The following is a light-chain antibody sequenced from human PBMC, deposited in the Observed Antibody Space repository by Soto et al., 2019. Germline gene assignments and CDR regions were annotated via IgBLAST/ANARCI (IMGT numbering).Light chain of an antibody. CDR3: QHYGTSLYT. V-gene: IGKV3-20*01. CDR2: GAS. Sequence: DIVLTQSPGTLSLSPGERATLSCRASQIISSTYLGWYQQKPGQAPRLLIYGASSRATGIPDRFSGSGSGTDFTLTISRLELEDFAVYYCQHYGTSLYTFGQGTKLEIK. J-gene: IGKJ2*01. CDR1: QIISSTY.